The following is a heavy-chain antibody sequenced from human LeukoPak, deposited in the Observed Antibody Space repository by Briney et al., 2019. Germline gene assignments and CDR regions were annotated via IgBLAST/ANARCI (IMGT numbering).Heavy chain of an antibody. CDR2: ISSSSSYI. CDR1: GFTFSSYS. V-gene: IGHV3-21*04. Sequence: GGSLRLSCAASGFTFSSYSMNWVRQAPRKGLEWVSSISSSSSYIYYADSVKGRFTISRDNAKNSLYLQMNSLRAEDTAVYYCASQSALVWFGTYYFDYWGQGTLVTVSS. CDR3: ASQSALVWFGTYYFDY. D-gene: IGHD3-10*01. J-gene: IGHJ4*02.